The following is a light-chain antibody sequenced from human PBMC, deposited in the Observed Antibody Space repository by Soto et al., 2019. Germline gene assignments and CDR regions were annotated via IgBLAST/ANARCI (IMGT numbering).Light chain of an antibody. CDR1: KTVSSNY. CDR2: GAS. Sequence: EIIWTQSADTLSWSQGERGRLSCRASKTVSSNYLAWCQQRPGQAPRLLIYGASTRAAGIPDRFSGSGSGTDFTITITRLEPEDSAVYFCQPYTGPPTTFGQGTRLDIK. J-gene: IGKJ5*01. CDR3: QPYTGPPTT. V-gene: IGKV3-20*01.